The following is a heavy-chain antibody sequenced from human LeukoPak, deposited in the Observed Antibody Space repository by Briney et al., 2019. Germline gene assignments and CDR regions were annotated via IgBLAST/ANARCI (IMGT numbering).Heavy chain of an antibody. V-gene: IGHV4-59*01. Sequence: SETLSLTCTVSGGSISSYYWSWIRQPPGKGLEWIGYIYYSGSTNYNPSPKSRVTISVDTSKNQFSLKLSSVTAADTAVYYCARVVGGNPVEDYYGMDVWSQGTTVTVSS. J-gene: IGHJ6*02. CDR1: GGSISSYY. CDR3: ARVVGGNPVEDYYGMDV. D-gene: IGHD4-23*01. CDR2: IYYSGST.